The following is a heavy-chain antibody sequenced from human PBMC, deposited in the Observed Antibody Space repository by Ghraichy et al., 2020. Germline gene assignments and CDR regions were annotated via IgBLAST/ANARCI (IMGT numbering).Heavy chain of an antibody. D-gene: IGHD3-3*01. CDR3: ARDSYDPGGMDV. CDR2: IYSGGST. Sequence: GGSLRLSCAASGFTVSSNYMSWVSQAQGKGLEWVSVIYSGGSTYYADSVKGRFTISRDNSKNTLYLQMNSLRAEDTAVYYCARDSYDPGGMDVWGQGTTVTVSS. J-gene: IGHJ6*02. CDR1: GFTVSSNY. V-gene: IGHV3-66*01.